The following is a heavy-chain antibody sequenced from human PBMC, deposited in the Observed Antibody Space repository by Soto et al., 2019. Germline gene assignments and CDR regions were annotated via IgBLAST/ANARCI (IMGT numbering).Heavy chain of an antibody. CDR1: GGTFSSYT. Sequence: SVKVSCKASGGTFSSYTISWVRQAPGQGLEWMGRILPILGIASYAQTFQGRVTIIADKSTSTAYMELRRLISEDTAVYYCARDLKWLPKENRYYHYGMDVWGQGTTVTVSS. V-gene: IGHV1-69*04. CDR3: ARDLKWLPKENRYYHYGMDV. CDR2: ILPILGIA. D-gene: IGHD5-12*01. J-gene: IGHJ6*02.